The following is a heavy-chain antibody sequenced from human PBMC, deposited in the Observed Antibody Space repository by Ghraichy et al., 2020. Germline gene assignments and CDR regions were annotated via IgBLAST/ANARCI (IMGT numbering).Heavy chain of an antibody. J-gene: IGHJ4*02. CDR3: ARLGPYYYGSGSLDY. D-gene: IGHD3-10*01. Sequence: GGSLRLSCAASGFTFSSYSMNWVRQAPGKGLEWVSSISSSSSYIYYADSVKGRFTISRDNAKNSLYLQMNSLRAEDTAVYYCARLGPYYYGSGSLDYWGQGTLVTVSS. CDR1: GFTFSSYS. CDR2: ISSSSSYI. V-gene: IGHV3-21*01.